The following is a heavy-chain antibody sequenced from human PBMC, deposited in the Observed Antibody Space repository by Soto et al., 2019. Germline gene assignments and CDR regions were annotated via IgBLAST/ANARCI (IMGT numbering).Heavy chain of an antibody. CDR3: ARMGGDRWLKVEEGFDY. V-gene: IGHV3-30-3*01. Sequence: QVQLVESGGGVVQPGRSLRLSCAASGFTFSSYAMHWVRQAPGKGLEWVAVISYDGSNKYYADSVKGRFTISRDNSKNTLYLQMNSLRAEDTAVYYCARMGGDRWLKVEEGFDYWGQGTLVTDSS. CDR2: ISYDGSNK. CDR1: GFTFSSYA. D-gene: IGHD3-16*01. J-gene: IGHJ4*02.